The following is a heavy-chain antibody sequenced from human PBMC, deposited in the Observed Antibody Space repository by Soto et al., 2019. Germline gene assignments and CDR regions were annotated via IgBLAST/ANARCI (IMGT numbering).Heavy chain of an antibody. D-gene: IGHD2-2*01. CDR3: ANPYCVFTSCLDNWFDP. J-gene: IGHJ5*02. CDR2: ISYDGSNK. V-gene: IGHV3-30*18. Sequence: QVQLVESGGGVVQPGRTLRLSCAASGFTFSSYGMHWVRQAPGKGLEWVALISYDGSNKYYGDSVKGRFTISRDNSKNTLYLQMNSLRPEYTAVYYCANPYCVFTSCLDNWFDPWGQGTLVTVSS. CDR1: GFTFSSYG.